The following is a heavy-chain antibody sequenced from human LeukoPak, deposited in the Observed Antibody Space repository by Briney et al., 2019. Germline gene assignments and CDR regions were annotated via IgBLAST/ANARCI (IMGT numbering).Heavy chain of an antibody. V-gene: IGHV3-7*01. CDR1: GFTFSSYW. CDR2: IKQDGSEK. Sequence: GGSLRLSCAASGFTFSSYWMSWVRQAPGKGLEWVANIKQDGSEKYYVDSVKGRFTISRDNAKSSLFLQMNSLRAEDTSVYYCVRDQGGAVSYWGQGTLVTVSS. D-gene: IGHD3-16*01. J-gene: IGHJ4*02. CDR3: VRDQGGAVSY.